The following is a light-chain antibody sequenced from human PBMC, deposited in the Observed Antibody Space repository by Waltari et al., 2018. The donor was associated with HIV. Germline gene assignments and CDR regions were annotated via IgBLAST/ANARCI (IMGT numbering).Light chain of an antibody. V-gene: IGLV2-11*01. J-gene: IGLJ2*01. CDR3: CSYACKSTCP. Sequence: QSALTPPPSVSGSPGQSVTSSCTGTSSAVGGYNFVYWYQHHPGKAPILMSYDVTQRPAGVPDRFSGSKSGNTSSLTISGLQAEDEADYYCCSYACKSTCPVGGGTKPTV. CDR2: DVT. CDR1: SSAVGGYNF.